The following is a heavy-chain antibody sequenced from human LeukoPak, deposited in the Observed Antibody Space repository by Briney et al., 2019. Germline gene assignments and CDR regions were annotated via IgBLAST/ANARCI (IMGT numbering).Heavy chain of an antibody. CDR3: AREISNNYVIGSEFDY. V-gene: IGHV1-2*02. CDR1: GYTFTGYY. Sequence: ASVRVSCKASGYTFTGYYMHWVRQAPGQGLEWMGWINPNSGGTNYAQKFQGRVTMTRDTSISTAYMELSRLRSDDTAVYYCAREISNNYVIGSEFDYWGQGTLVTVSS. D-gene: IGHD3-16*01. CDR2: INPNSGGT. J-gene: IGHJ4*02.